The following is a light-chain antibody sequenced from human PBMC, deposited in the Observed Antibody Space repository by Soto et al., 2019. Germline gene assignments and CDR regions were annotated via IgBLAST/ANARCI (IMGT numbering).Light chain of an antibody. CDR3: QQYNSWWT. CDR1: QSVYTW. V-gene: IGKV1-5*01. Sequence: DVPMTQSPSTLSASEGDRVTITCRASQSVYTWVAWYQQRPGKAPKLLISDASSLESGVPSRFSGSGFGTEFTLTISSLQPDDFATYYCQQYNSWWTFGQGTKVEIK. J-gene: IGKJ1*01. CDR2: DAS.